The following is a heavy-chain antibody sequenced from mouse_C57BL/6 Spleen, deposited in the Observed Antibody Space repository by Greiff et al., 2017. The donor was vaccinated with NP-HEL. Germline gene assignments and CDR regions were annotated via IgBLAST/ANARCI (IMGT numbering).Heavy chain of an antibody. CDR3: ARCGYGNYEGFDY. CDR2: INPNNGGT. J-gene: IGHJ2*01. Sequence: EVQLQQSGPELVKPGASVKISCKASGYTFTDYYMNWVKQSHGKSLEWIGDINPNNGGTSYNQKFKGKATLTVDKSSSTAYMELRSLTSEDSAVYYCARCGYGNYEGFDYWGQGTTLTVSS. CDR1: GYTFTDYY. D-gene: IGHD2-1*01. V-gene: IGHV1-26*01.